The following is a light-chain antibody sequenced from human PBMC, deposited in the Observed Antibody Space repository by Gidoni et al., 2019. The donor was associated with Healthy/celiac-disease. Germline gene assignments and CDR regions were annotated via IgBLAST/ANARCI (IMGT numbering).Light chain of an antibody. CDR1: QRSSSS. CDR2: AAS. CDR3: QQSYSTPRT. Sequence: DIQMTQSPSSLSDSVGVRVTITCRASQRSSSSLNWYQQKPGHAPKLLIDAASSLQSGVPSRFSGSGSGTDFTLTISSLQPEDFATYYCQQSYSTPRTFGQGTKVEIK. J-gene: IGKJ1*01. V-gene: IGKV1-39*01.